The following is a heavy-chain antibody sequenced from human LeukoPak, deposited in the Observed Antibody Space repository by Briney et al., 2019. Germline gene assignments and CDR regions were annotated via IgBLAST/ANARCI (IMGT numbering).Heavy chain of an antibody. CDR1: GFNFSSFG. CDR2: ISFDGSKQ. V-gene: IGHV3-30*18. Sequence: GRSLRLSCAASGFNFSSFGMHWVRQAPGQGLEWVAVISFDGSKQYYADSVKGRFTIYRDNFKNTVYLQMNSLRAEETAVYYCAKSHPPTVTTEEGEYLQHWGQGTLVTVSS. D-gene: IGHD4-17*01. CDR3: AKSHPPTVTTEEGEYLQH. J-gene: IGHJ1*01.